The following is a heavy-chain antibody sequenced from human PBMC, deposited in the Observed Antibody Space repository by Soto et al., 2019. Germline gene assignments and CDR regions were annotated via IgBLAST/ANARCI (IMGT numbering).Heavy chain of an antibody. CDR1: GGSISSSSYY. CDR2: IYYSGST. CDR3: ARHESSSWSFPYYYYGMDV. V-gene: IGHV4-39*01. J-gene: IGHJ6*02. D-gene: IGHD6-13*01. Sequence: PSETLSLTCTVSGGSISSSSYYWGWIRQPPGKGLEWIGSIYYSGSTYYNPSLKSRVTISVDTSKNQLSLKLSSVTAADTAVYYCARHESSSWSFPYYYYGMDVWGQGTTVTVSS.